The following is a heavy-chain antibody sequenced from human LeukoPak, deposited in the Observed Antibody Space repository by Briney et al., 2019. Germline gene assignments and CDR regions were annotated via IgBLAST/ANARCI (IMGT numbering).Heavy chain of an antibody. J-gene: IGHJ4*02. CDR1: GYTFTSYG. D-gene: IGHD6-13*01. CDR3: ASGYSSNWAPTHLDY. CDR2: INTNTGNP. Sequence: ASVKVSCKASGYTFTSYGISWVRQAPGQGLEWMGWINTNTGNPTYAQGFTGRFVFSLDTSVSTAYLQISSLAAEDTGVYYCASGYSSNWAPTHLDYWGQGTLVTVSS. V-gene: IGHV7-4-1*02.